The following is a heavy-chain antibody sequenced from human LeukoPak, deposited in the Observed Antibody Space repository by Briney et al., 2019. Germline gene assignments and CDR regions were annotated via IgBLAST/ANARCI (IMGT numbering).Heavy chain of an antibody. CDR3: ARNAYCDSTSCYAWFDP. D-gene: IGHD2-2*01. CDR1: GYTFTDYY. J-gene: IGHJ5*02. V-gene: IGHV1-2*02. CDR2: IVPHSGGT. Sequence: GASVKVSCKASGYTFTDYYIHWVRQAPGQGLEWMGWIVPHSGGTNYAQNYQGRITMTRDTSISTAYMELSRLTSDDTDVYYCARNAYCDSTSCYAWFDPWGQGTLVTVSS.